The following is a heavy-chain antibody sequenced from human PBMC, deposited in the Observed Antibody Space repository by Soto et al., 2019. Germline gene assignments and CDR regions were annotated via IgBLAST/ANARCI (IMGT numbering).Heavy chain of an antibody. CDR1: GGSISSSSYF. CDR2: INYRRTT. CDR3: ARLVACNGGSCKFDP. D-gene: IGHD2-15*01. J-gene: IGHJ5*02. V-gene: IGHV4-39*01. Sequence: QLQLQESGPGLVTPSETLSLTCTVSGGSISSSSYFWAWVRQSPAKGLEWIGSINYRRTTFYTASLRSRVTISIDTSKNQFSLTLNSVTAADTALYYCARLVACNGGSCKFDPWGQGTLVTVSS.